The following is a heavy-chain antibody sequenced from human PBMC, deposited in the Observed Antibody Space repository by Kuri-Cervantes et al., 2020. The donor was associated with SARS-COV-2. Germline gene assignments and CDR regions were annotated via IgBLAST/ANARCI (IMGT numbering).Heavy chain of an antibody. J-gene: IGHJ4*02. CDR1: GFTFSSYG. Sequence: GESLKISCAASGFTFSSYGMHWVRQAPGKGLEWVAVISYDGSNKYYADSVKGRFTISRDNSKNTLYLQMNSLRAEDTAVYYCARENPSGSYGGFDYWGQGTLVTVSS. CDR2: ISYDGSNK. D-gene: IGHD1-26*01. V-gene: IGHV3-30*19. CDR3: ARENPSGSYGGFDY.